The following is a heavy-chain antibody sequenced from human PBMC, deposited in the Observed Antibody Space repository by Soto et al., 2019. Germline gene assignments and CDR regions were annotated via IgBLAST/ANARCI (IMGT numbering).Heavy chain of an antibody. D-gene: IGHD6-13*01. V-gene: IGHV4-34*01. CDR3: ARELSSSWYDY. CDR1: GGSISGYY. J-gene: IGHJ4*02. Sequence: SETLSLTCTVSGGSISGYYWSWIRQPPGKGLEWIGEINHSGSTNYNPSLKSRVTISVDTSKNQFSLKLSSVTAADTAVYYCARELSSSWYDYWGQGTLVTAPQ. CDR2: INHSGST.